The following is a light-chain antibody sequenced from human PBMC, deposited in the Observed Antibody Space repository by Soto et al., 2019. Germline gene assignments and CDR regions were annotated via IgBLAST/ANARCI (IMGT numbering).Light chain of an antibody. CDR3: QQYGSSLSVT. J-gene: IGKJ5*01. Sequence: EIVLTQSPATLSLSPGERATLSCRASQSVSSSYLAWYQQKPGQAPRLLIYGASSRATGIPDRFSGSGSGTDSTLTISRLEPEDFAVYYCQQYGSSLSVTFGQGTRLEIK. CDR2: GAS. CDR1: QSVSSSY. V-gene: IGKV3-20*01.